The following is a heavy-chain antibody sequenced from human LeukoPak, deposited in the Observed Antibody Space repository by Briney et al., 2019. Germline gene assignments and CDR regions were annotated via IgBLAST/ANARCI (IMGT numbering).Heavy chain of an antibody. Sequence: ASVKVSCKASGYTFTSYYINWVRQAPGQGLEWMGIINSSSGSTSYAQKFQDRVIMTRDTSTSTVHMELSSLRSEDTAVYYCARDSSGPGSVDVWGQGTTVTVSS. V-gene: IGHV1-46*01. J-gene: IGHJ6*02. CDR2: INSSSGST. CDR3: ARDSSGPGSVDV. D-gene: IGHD3-10*01. CDR1: GYTFTSYY.